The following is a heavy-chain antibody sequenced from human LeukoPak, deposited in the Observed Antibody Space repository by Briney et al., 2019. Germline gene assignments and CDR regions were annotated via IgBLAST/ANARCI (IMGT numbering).Heavy chain of an antibody. V-gene: IGHV3-11*01. Sequence: PGGSLRLSCAASGFTFSDYYMSWIRQAPGKGLEWVSYISSSGSTIYYADSVKGRFTTSRDNSKNTSYLQMNSLRAEDTAVYYCAKAQVSTVVTSPGYWGQGTLVTVSS. J-gene: IGHJ4*02. D-gene: IGHD4-23*01. CDR3: AKAQVSTVVTSPGY. CDR1: GFTFSDYY. CDR2: ISSSGSTI.